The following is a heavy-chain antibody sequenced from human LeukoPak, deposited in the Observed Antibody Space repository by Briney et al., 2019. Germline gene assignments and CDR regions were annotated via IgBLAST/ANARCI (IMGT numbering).Heavy chain of an antibody. CDR1: GGSISSYY. CDR3: ARDGAAARRSYWFDP. Sequence: PSETLSLTCTVSGGSISSYYWSWIRQPPGKGLEWIGYIYYSGSTNYNPSLKSRVTISVDTSKNQFSLKLSSVTAADTAVYYCARDGAAARRSYWFDPWGQGTLVTVSS. CDR2: IYYSGST. J-gene: IGHJ5*02. V-gene: IGHV4-59*01. D-gene: IGHD6-6*01.